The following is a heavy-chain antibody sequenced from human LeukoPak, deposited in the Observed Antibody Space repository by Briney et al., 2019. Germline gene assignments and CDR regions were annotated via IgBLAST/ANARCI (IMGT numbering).Heavy chain of an antibody. Sequence: PSETLSLTCGVYGGSFSGDYWSWVRQPPGKGLEWIGEINHSESASYNPSLKSRVTISVDTSKNQFSLKLSSVPAADTAVYYCARGLGGYYGSGSYNYYMDVWGKGTTVTISS. CDR1: GGSFSGDY. D-gene: IGHD3-10*01. CDR3: ARGLGGYYGSGSYNYYMDV. J-gene: IGHJ6*03. CDR2: INHSESA. V-gene: IGHV4-34*01.